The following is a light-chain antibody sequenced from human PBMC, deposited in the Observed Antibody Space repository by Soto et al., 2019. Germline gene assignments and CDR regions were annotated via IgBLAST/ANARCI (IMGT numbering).Light chain of an antibody. CDR3: QQYNSYSWT. CDR1: QSISSW. J-gene: IGKJ1*01. V-gene: IGKV1-5*01. Sequence: DIQMTQSPSSVSASIGDTVTITFRASQSISSWLAWYQQKPGKAPKLLIYDASSLESGVPSRFSGSGSGTEFTLTISSLQPDDFATYYCQQYNSYSWTFGQGTKVDIK. CDR2: DAS.